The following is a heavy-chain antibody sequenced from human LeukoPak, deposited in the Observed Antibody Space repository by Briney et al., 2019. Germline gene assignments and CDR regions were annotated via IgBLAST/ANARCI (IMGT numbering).Heavy chain of an antibody. J-gene: IGHJ4*02. V-gene: IGHV3-7*04. CDR2: IEQDGSKK. Sequence: GKSLRLSCVASGFPFSSYWMTWVRQAPGKGLEWVANIEQDGSKKSYVDSVKGRFTISRDNAKNSLYLQMNSLRAEDTAIYYCTRVGYIDEGIDYWGEGTLVTVSS. D-gene: IGHD5-24*01. CDR3: TRVGYIDEGIDY. CDR1: GFPFSSYW.